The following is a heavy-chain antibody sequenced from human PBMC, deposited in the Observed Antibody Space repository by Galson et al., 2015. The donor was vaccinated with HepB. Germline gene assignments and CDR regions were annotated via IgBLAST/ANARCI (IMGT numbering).Heavy chain of an antibody. CDR2: IDPTDSYV. D-gene: IGHD2-15*01. CDR1: GYNFTNYW. J-gene: IGHJ6*02. Sequence: QSGAEVKKPGESLRISCTGSGYNFTNYWISWVRQMPGKGLEWMGRIDPTDSYVNYSPSFQGHVTLSVDRSISTAYLQWSSLRASDTAMYYCARHTPNYCSGVSCYILGYYGMDVWGQGTADTVSS. CDR3: ARHTPNYCSGVSCYILGYYGMDV. V-gene: IGHV5-10-1*01.